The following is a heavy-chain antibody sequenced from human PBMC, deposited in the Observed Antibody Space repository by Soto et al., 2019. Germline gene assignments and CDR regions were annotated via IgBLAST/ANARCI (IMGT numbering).Heavy chain of an antibody. J-gene: IGHJ4*02. CDR2: ITPYNGKT. CDR1: GGTFSSYA. CDR3: ARDTSHYFDH. V-gene: IGHV1-18*01. Sequence: ASVKVSCKASGGTFSSYAISWVRQAPXQGLEWMGWITPYNGKTHYAQKFQDRVTMTTDTAATTAYMELRSLTSDDSAMYFCARDTSHYFDHWGQGILVTVS. D-gene: IGHD2-2*01.